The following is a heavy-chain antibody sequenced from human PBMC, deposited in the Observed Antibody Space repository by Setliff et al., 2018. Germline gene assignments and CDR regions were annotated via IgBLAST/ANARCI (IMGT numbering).Heavy chain of an antibody. CDR1: GGSISSGGYY. V-gene: IGHV4-61*08. CDR2: IHYSGSP. D-gene: IGHD6-13*01. Sequence: SETLSLTCTVSGGSISSGGYYWNWIRQPPGKGLEWIGYIHYSGSPNYHPSLKSRVSTSVDTSQNQISLKLSSVTAADTAVYYCAGTMYSSSWYGAFDIWGQGTMVTVSS. CDR3: AGTMYSSSWYGAFDI. J-gene: IGHJ3*02.